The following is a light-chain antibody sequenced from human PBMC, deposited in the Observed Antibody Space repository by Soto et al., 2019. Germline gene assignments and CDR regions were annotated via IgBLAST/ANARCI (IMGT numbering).Light chain of an antibody. V-gene: IGKV3-15*01. J-gene: IGKJ2*01. Sequence: EIVMTQSPATLSLSPGERAALSCRASQGISSELAWYQQKPGQPPRPLIYGASTRATGVPARFTGSGSGSDFTLIISGLQSEDFAVYYCQQGHNWPLTFGQGTRLEI. CDR1: QGISSE. CDR3: QQGHNWPLT. CDR2: GAS.